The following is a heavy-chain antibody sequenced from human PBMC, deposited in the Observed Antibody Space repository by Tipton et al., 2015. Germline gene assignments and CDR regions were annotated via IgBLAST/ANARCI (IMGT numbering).Heavy chain of an antibody. CDR2: ISGSGSTI. V-gene: IGHV3-48*04. CDR3: ARDREVATIHYYYGMDV. J-gene: IGHJ6*02. Sequence: SLRLSCAASGFSLSDYSMNWVRQAPGKGLEWVSHISGSGSTIYYADSVKGRFTISRDNAKNSLYLQMNSLRAEDTAVYYCARDREVATIHYYYGMDVWGQGTTVTVSS. CDR1: GFSLSDYS. D-gene: IGHD5-24*01.